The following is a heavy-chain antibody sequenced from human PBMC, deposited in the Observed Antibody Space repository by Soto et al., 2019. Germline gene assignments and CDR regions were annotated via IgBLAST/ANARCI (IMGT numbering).Heavy chain of an antibody. D-gene: IGHD2-2*01. Sequence: PGGSLRLSCAASGFSFDDYAMHWVRQAPWKGLEWVSGISWNSGSIGYADSVKGRFTMSRDNAKNSLYLQMNSLRAEDTALYYCAKDLSTPRDGFNCEGFAYCGQGTLVTVSS. CDR2: ISWNSGSI. CDR3: AKDLSTPRDGFNCEGFAY. J-gene: IGHJ4*02. V-gene: IGHV3-9*01. CDR1: GFSFDDYA.